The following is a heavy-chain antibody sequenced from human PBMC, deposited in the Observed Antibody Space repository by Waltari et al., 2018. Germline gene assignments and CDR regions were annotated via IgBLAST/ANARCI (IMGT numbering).Heavy chain of an antibody. J-gene: IGHJ6*02. V-gene: IGHV1-69*14. CDR3: ASCFSTSCLISYYFYMDV. D-gene: IGHD3-3*01. Sequence: QVQLVQSGAEVKKAGSSVTVSCMASGVTFSSNPVSWVRQAPGQGLEWMGGIIPVFGIAKYEQKFQGRGTSTADRSTSTAYMEMTSLRSDDTAVYYCASCFSTSCLISYYFYMDVWGQGTTVTVSS. CDR2: IIPVFGIA. CDR1: GVTFSSNP.